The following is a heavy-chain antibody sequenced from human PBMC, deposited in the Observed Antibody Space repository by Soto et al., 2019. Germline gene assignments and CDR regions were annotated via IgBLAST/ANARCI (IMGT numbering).Heavy chain of an antibody. Sequence: GGSLRLSCAASGFTFSSYEMNWVRQAPGKGLEWVSYISSSGSTIYYADSVKGRFTISRDNAKNSLYLQMNSLRAEDTAVYYCARDKYCSGGSCDADYWGQGTLVTVSS. CDR1: GFTFSSYE. CDR2: ISSSGSTI. D-gene: IGHD2-15*01. V-gene: IGHV3-48*03. CDR3: ARDKYCSGGSCDADY. J-gene: IGHJ4*02.